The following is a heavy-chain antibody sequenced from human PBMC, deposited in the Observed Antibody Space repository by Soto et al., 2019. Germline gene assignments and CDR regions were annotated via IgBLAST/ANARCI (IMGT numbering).Heavy chain of an antibody. V-gene: IGHV1-69*06. J-gene: IGHJ6*02. Sequence: QIQLVQSGAEVKKPGSSVKVSCKASGGTFTTYAISWVRQAPGQGLQWMGGVIPLFGTANYAQRLQGRLTITAATATSTACMELSGLRAEDSAVYYCAAGGGVVVATPPYYCAMDFCGHGTTVTASS. CDR1: GGTFTTYA. CDR2: VIPLFGTA. D-gene: IGHD2-15*01. CDR3: AAGGGVVVATPPYYCAMDF.